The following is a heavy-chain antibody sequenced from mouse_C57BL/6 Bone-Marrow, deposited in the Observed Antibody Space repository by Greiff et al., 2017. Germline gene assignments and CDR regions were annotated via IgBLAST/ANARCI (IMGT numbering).Heavy chain of an antibody. CDR3: TVYYGNYLVAY. CDR2: IRLKSDNYAT. V-gene: IGHV6-3*01. D-gene: IGHD2-1*01. J-gene: IGHJ3*01. Sequence: EVKLEESGGGLVQPGGSMKLSCVASGFTFSNYWMNWVRQSPEKGLEWVAQIRLKSDNYATHYAESVKGRFTISRDASKSSVYLQMNNLRAEDTGIYYCTVYYGNYLVAYWGQGTLVTVSA. CDR1: GFTFSNYW.